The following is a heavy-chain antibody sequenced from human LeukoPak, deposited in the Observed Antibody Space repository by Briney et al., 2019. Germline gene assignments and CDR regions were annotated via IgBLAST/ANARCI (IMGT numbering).Heavy chain of an antibody. CDR3: ARDSYYDSSGYYFDY. CDR2: TYYSGST. D-gene: IGHD3-22*01. CDR1: GGSISSSTYY. Sequence: SETLSLTCTVSGGSISSSTYYWGWIRQPPGKGLEWIGGTYYSGSTYYNPSLKSRVTISVDTSKNQFSLKLSSVTAADTAVYYCARDSYYDSSGYYFDYWGQGTLVTVSS. J-gene: IGHJ4*02. V-gene: IGHV4-39*07.